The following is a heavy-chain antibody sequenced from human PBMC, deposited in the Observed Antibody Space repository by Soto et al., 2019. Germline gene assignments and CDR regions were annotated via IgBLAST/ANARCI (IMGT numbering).Heavy chain of an antibody. D-gene: IGHD2-15*01. CDR3: ARARYCSGGRCYGDFEYSQH. CDR1: GGSISSYY. CDR2: IYYSGST. J-gene: IGHJ1*01. Sequence: PSETLSLTCTVSGGSISSYYWSWIRQPPGKGLEWIGYIYYSGSTNYNPSLKSRVTISVDTSKNQFSLKLSSVTAADTAVYYCARARYCSGGRCYGDFEYSQHWGQGTLVTVSS. V-gene: IGHV4-59*01.